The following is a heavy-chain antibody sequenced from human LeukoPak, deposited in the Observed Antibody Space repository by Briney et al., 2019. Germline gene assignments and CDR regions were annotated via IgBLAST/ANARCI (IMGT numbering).Heavy chain of an antibody. CDR3: ARDVYGSGSLDY. V-gene: IGHV4-61*02. CDR1: GGSISSGSYY. Sequence: SETLSLTCTVSGGSISSGSYYWSWIRQPAGKGLEWIGRIYTSGSTNYNPSLKSRVTISVDTSKNQFSLKLSSVTAADTAVYYCARDVYGSGSLDYWGQGTLVTVSS. CDR2: IYTSGST. J-gene: IGHJ4*02. D-gene: IGHD3-10*01.